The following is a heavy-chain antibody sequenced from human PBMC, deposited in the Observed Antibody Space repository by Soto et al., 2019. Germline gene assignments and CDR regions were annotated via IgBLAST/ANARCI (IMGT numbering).Heavy chain of an antibody. D-gene: IGHD3-22*01. V-gene: IGHV1-69*01. Sequence: QVQLVQSGAEVKKPGSSVKVSCNASGGTFSSYAISWVRQAPGQGLEWMGGIIPIFGTANYAQKFQGRVTSTADESTSTAYMELISRRSEDTAVYYCARGADYYDSSGPSFDYWGQGTLVTVSS. CDR2: IIPIFGTA. CDR3: ARGADYYDSSGPSFDY. CDR1: GGTFSSYA. J-gene: IGHJ4*02.